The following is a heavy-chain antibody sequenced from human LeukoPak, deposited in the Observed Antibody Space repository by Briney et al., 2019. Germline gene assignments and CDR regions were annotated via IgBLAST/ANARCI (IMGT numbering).Heavy chain of an antibody. CDR2: ISAYSGGT. D-gene: IGHD6-19*01. Sequence: ASVKVSCKASGYTFTSYGISWERQAPGQGLEWMGWISAYSGGTNYAQKFQGRVTMTRDTSISTAYMELSRLRSDDTAVYYCARGDCIAVAGDYWGQGTLVTVYS. CDR3: ARGDCIAVAGDY. V-gene: IGHV1-2*02. CDR1: GYTFTSYG. J-gene: IGHJ4*02.